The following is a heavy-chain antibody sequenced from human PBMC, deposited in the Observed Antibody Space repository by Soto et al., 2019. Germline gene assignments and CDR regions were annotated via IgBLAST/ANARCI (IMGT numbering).Heavy chain of an antibody. CDR3: AREPLAYCGGDCNWFDP. CDR1: GFTFIDYY. Sequence: WGSLRLSCAASGFTFIDYYMSLIRHSPLKWLEWVSYISSSGSTIYYADSVKGRFTISRDNAKNSLYLQMSSLRAEDTAVYYCAREPLAYCGGDCNWFDPWGQGTLVTVSS. J-gene: IGHJ5*02. V-gene: IGHV3-11*01. D-gene: IGHD2-21*02. CDR2: ISSSGSTI.